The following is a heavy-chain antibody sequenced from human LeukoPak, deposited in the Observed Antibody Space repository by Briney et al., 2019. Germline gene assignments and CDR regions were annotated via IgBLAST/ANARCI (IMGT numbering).Heavy chain of an antibody. CDR1: GFTFSSYA. V-gene: IGHV3-23*01. CDR2: ISGSGGST. J-gene: IGHJ4*02. D-gene: IGHD3-10*01. Sequence: GGSLRLSCAASGFTFSSYAMSWVRQAPGKGLEWVSAISGSGGSTYYADSVKGRFTISRDNSKNTLYLQMNSLRAEDTAVYYCAKVPFSGRVKTPEYYFDYWGQGTLVTVSS. CDR3: AKVPFSGRVKTPEYYFDY.